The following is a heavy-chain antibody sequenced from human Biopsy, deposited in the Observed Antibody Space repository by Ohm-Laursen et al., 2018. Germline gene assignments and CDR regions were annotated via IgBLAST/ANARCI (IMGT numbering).Heavy chain of an antibody. J-gene: IGHJ5*02. CDR3: ARGDYFDSNVYFWFDP. D-gene: IGHD3-22*01. CDR2: IIHTGSN. V-gene: IGHV4-31*03. Sequence: SQTLSLTCTVSGGSINSDNYFWVWLRPHQGMGLVWHSYIIHTGSNHSNPSIKSRITISIAMSENYLSLKLRSVTAADTAVYYCARGDYFDSNVYFWFDPWGQGTLVTVSS. CDR1: GGSINSDNYF.